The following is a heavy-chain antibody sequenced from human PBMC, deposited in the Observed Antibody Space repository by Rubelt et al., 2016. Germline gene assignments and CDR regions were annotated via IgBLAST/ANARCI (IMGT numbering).Heavy chain of an antibody. CDR3: ARVTTVTNDNWFDP. CDR2: IYPGDSDT. D-gene: IGHD4-17*01. CDR1: GYSFTSYW. J-gene: IGHJ5*02. Sequence: EVQLVQSGAEVKKPGESLKISCKGSGYSFTSYWIGWVRQMPGKGLEWMGIIYPGDSDTRYSQSFQGTVTLSADKSISTAYLQWRSLKASDSAVYYCARVTTVTNDNWFDPWGQGTLVTVSS. V-gene: IGHV5-51*01.